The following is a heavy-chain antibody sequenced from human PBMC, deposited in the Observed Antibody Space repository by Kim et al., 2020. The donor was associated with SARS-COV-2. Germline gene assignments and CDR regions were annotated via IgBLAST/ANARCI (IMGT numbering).Heavy chain of an antibody. D-gene: IGHD6-13*01. CDR3: ARDGMAAGDFDY. V-gene: IGHV3-33*01. CDR2: IWYDGSNK. Sequence: GGSLRLSCAASGFTFSSYGMHWVRQAPGKGLEWVAVIWYDGSNKYYADSVKGRFTISRDNSKNTLYLQMNSLRAEDTAVYYCARDGMAAGDFDYWGQGTLVTVSS. J-gene: IGHJ4*02. CDR1: GFTFSSYG.